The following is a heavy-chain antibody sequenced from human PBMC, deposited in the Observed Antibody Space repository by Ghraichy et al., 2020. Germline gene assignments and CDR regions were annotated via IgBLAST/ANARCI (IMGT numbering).Heavy chain of an antibody. J-gene: IGHJ4*02. CDR3: AVAGYDY. Sequence: GESLNISCAASGFTFSSYSMNWVRQAPGKGLEWVSSISSSGSHIYDADSVKGRFTISRDNAKNSLYLQMNSLRAEDTAVYYCAVAGYDYWGQGTLVTVSS. V-gene: IGHV3-21*01. CDR2: ISSSGSHI. D-gene: IGHD6-19*01. CDR1: GFTFSSYS.